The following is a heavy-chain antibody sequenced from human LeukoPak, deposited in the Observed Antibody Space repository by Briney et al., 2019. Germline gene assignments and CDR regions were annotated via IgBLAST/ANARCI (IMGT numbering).Heavy chain of an antibody. J-gene: IGHJ4*02. CDR2: IYHSGST. V-gene: IGHV4-4*02. Sequence: PSETPSLTCAVSGGPISSSNWWSWVRQPPGKGLEWIGEIYHSGSTNYNPSLKSRVTISIDKSKNQFSLKLSSVTAADTAVYYCARDVAQYSSGRGFDYWGQGTLVTVSS. CDR3: ARDVAQYSSGRGFDY. CDR1: GGPISSSNW. D-gene: IGHD6-19*01.